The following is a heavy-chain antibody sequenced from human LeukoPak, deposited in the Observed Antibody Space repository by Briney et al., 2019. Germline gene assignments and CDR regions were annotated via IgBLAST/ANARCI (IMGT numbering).Heavy chain of an antibody. CDR2: IYYSGTT. Sequence: SETPSLTCSVSGGSISSYYWSWIRQPPGKGLEWIGFIYYSGTTTYNSSLQSRVTISLDTSRNQFSLKLSSVTAADTAVYYCARSYSSTGYYYYGTDVWGQGTAVTVSS. V-gene: IGHV4-59*08. CDR3: ARSYSSTGYYYYGTDV. J-gene: IGHJ6*02. D-gene: IGHD2-2*01. CDR1: GGSISSYY.